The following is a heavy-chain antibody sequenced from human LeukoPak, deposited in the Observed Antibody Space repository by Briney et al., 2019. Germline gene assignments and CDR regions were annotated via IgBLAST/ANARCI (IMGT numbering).Heavy chain of an antibody. V-gene: IGHV1-18*01. Sequence: ASVKVSCKASGYRFTSHGITWVRQAPGQGLEWMGWISPYNGHRDYAQTLQGRVTMTTDTYTSTAYMELRSLRSDGTAVYYCVSGRDFDYWGQGTLVTVSS. CDR2: ISPYNGHR. CDR3: VSGRDFDY. J-gene: IGHJ4*02. CDR1: GYRFTSHG.